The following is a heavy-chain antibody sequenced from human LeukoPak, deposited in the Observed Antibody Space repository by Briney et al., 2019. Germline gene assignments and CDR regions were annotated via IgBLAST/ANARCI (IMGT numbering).Heavy chain of an antibody. J-gene: IGHJ4*02. CDR2: ISGSGDRT. Sequence: QPGRSLRLSCAASGFTFDDYAMHWVRQAPGKGLEWVSAISGSGDRTYYADSVKGRFTISRDNSKNTLYLQMNSLRAEDTAVYYCARDLEYWGQGTLVTVSS. CDR3: ARDLEY. CDR1: GFTFDDYA. V-gene: IGHV3-23*01.